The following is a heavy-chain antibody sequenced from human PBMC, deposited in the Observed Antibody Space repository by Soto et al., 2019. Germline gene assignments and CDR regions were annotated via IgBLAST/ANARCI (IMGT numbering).Heavy chain of an antibody. CDR3: ARDELLWFGELYYYYGMDV. V-gene: IGHV4-59*01. Sequence: QVQLQESGPGLVKPSETLSLTCTVSGGSISSYYWSWIRQPPGKGLEWIGYIYYSGSTNYNPSLKSRVTISVDTSKNQFSRKLSSVTAADTAVYYCARDELLWFGELYYYYGMDVWGQGTTVTVSS. J-gene: IGHJ6*02. D-gene: IGHD3-10*01. CDR2: IYYSGST. CDR1: GGSISSYY.